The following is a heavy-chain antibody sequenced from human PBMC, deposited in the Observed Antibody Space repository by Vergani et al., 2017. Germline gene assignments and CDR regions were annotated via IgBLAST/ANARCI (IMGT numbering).Heavy chain of an antibody. J-gene: IGHJ4*02. CDR3: ASTVHYGDYPDY. CDR1: GTSITSGSHY. Sequence: QVQLQESGPGLVKPSQSLSLTCTVSGTSITSGSHYWSWIRQSAGKGLEWIGRIYTSGSTDYNPSLKSRVTMSVDMSKSHISLTLTSVTAADTAVYYCASTVHYGDYPDYWGQGTLVTVSS. CDR2: IYTSGST. V-gene: IGHV4-61*02. D-gene: IGHD4-17*01.